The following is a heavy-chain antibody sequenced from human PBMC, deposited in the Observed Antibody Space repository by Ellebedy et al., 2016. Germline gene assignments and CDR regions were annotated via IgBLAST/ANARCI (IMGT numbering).Heavy chain of an antibody. CDR3: AKCRHINGCLLDY. V-gene: IGHV3-23*01. J-gene: IGHJ4*02. D-gene: IGHD6-19*01. CDR1: GFSFSSYV. Sequence: GGSLRLSCAASGFSFSSYVMSWVRQAPGKGPEWVSTITGSGDRTNYADSVKGRFTISRDSSKNTLYLDMDSLRAEDTAIYYCAKCRHINGCLLDYWGQGTLVTVSS. CDR2: ITGSGDRT.